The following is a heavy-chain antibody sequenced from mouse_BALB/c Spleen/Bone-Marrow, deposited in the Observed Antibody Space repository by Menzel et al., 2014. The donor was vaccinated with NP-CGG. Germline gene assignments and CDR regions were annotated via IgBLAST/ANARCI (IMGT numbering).Heavy chain of an antibody. CDR1: GFTFSSYA. V-gene: IGHV5-9-4*01. CDR2: ISSGGSYT. D-gene: IGHD4-1*01. CDR3: ARKTGGGYWYFAV. Sequence: DVMLVESGGGLVKPGGSLKLSCAASGFTFSSYAMSWVRQSPEKRLEWVAEISSGGSYTYYPDTVTGRFTTSRDNAKNTLCLEMSGVRCVGTAMCFCARKTGGGYWYFAVWGAGTPVTVSS. J-gene: IGHJ1*01.